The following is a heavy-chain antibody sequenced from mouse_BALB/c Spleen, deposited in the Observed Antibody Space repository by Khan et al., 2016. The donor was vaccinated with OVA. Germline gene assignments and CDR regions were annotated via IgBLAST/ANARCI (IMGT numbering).Heavy chain of an antibody. J-gene: IGHJ2*01. CDR1: GYSITSDYA. D-gene: IGHD1-1*01. Sequence: EVQLQESGPGLVKPSQSLSLTCTVTGYSITSDYAWNWIRQFPGNKLEWMGYISYSGRTSYNPSLKSRISITRDTSKNQFFLQLNSVTTEDTATYYFARSVTITTVVATDFDSWGQGTTLTVSS. CDR3: ARSVTITTVVATDFDS. V-gene: IGHV3-2*02. CDR2: ISYSGRT.